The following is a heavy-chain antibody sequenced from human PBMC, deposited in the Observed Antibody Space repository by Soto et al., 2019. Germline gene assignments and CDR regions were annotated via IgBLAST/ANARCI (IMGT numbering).Heavy chain of an antibody. J-gene: IGHJ4*02. Sequence: QVQLVQSGTEVKKPGASVKVSCKTSGYTFNRYYIHWVRQAPGQGLEWMGIVNPRGGSPSYAQRFKGRVTMARDTSTRTVYLELISPRSDDTAVYYCARNSGYYDPFDYWGQGTLVTVSS. CDR2: VNPRGGSP. V-gene: IGHV1-46*02. CDR3: ARNSGYYDPFDY. CDR1: GYTFNRYY. D-gene: IGHD5-12*01.